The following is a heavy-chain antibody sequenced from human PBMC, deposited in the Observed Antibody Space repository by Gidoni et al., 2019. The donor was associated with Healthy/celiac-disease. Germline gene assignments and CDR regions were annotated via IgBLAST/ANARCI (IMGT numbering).Heavy chain of an antibody. Sequence: QVQLQESGPGLVKPSETLSLTCTVSGGSISRYYWSWIRQPAGKGLEWIGRIYTSGSTNYNPSLKSRVTMSVDTSKNQFSLKLSSVTAADTAVYYCARDGDTAMVSWSRDGMDVWGQGTTVTVSS. D-gene: IGHD5-18*01. CDR3: ARDGDTAMVSWSRDGMDV. V-gene: IGHV4-4*07. CDR2: IYTSGST. J-gene: IGHJ6*02. CDR1: GGSISRYY.